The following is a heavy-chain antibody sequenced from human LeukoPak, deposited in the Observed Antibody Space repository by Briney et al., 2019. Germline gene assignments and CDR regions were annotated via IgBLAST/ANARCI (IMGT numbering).Heavy chain of an antibody. J-gene: IGHJ6*02. CDR2: ISWNSGSI. CDR3: AKDMGSYDFWSGYSSYYYYGMDV. V-gene: IGHV3-9*01. D-gene: IGHD3-3*01. CDR1: GFTFDDYA. Sequence: GGSLRLSCAASGFTFDDYAMHWARQAPGKGLEWVSGISWNSGSIGYADPVKGRFTISRDNAKNSLYLQMNSLRAEDTALYYCAKDMGSYDFWSGYSSYYYYGMDVWGQGTTVTVSS.